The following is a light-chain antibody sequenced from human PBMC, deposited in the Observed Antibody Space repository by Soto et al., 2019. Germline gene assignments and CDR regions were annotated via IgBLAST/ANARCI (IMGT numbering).Light chain of an antibody. V-gene: IGLV2-11*01. CDR1: SSDVGGYNY. Sequence: QSALTQPRSVSGSPGQSVTISCTGTSSDVGGYNYVSWFQQHPGNTPKVMIYDVSKRPSGVPDRFSGSKSGNTASLTISGLQAEDEADYYCCSYAGSPYVFGTGTKVTLL. J-gene: IGLJ1*01. CDR3: CSYAGSPYV. CDR2: DVS.